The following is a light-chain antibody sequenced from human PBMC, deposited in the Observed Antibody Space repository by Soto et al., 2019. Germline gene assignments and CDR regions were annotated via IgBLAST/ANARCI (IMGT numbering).Light chain of an antibody. CDR2: DAS. J-gene: IGKJ4*01. V-gene: IGKV3-20*01. Sequence: EIVLTQSPATLSLSPGERATLSCRASQSISSYLAWYQQKPGQAPRLLIYDASSRATGIPARFSGSGSGTDFTLTISRLEPEDFAVYYCQQYGSSALTFGGGTKVDIK. CDR3: QQYGSSALT. CDR1: QSISSY.